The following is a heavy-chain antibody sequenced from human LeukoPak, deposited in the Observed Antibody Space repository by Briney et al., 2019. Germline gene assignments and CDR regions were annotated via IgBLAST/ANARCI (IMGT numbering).Heavy chain of an antibody. J-gene: IGHJ4*02. CDR3: ARTYYYGSGSYYIPQALDY. CDR2: ISAYNGNT. V-gene: IGHV1-18*01. Sequence: ASVXXSCKASGYTFTSYGISWVRQAPGQGLEWMGWISAYNGNTNYAQKLQGGVTMTTDTSTSTAYMEVRRLRSDDTAVYYCARTYYYGSGSYYIPQALDYWGQGTLVTVSS. D-gene: IGHD3-10*01. CDR1: GYTFTSYG.